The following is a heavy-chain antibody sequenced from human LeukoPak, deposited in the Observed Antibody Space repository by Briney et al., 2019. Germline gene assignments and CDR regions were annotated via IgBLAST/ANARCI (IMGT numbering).Heavy chain of an antibody. CDR2: VYTSGST. V-gene: IGHV4-61*02. D-gene: IGHD6-13*01. CDR3: ARDQRHRAAAGTFYYYYYYYMDV. CDR1: GGSISSDNYS. Sequence: PSETLSLTCTVSGGSISSDNYSWSWIRQPAGKGLEWIGRVYTSGSTNYNPSLKSRVTISVDTSKKQFSLKLSSVTAADTAVYYCARDQRHRAAAGTFYYYYYYYMDVWGKGTTVTVSS. J-gene: IGHJ6*03.